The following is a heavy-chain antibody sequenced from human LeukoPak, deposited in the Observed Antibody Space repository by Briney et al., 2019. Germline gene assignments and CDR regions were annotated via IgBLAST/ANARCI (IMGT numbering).Heavy chain of an antibody. V-gene: IGHV4-39*07. CDR2: IYYSGST. J-gene: IGHJ6*02. CDR3: ARAHPQYYYYGMDV. Sequence: SETLSLTCTVSGGSISSSSYYWGWIRQPPGKGLEWIGSIYYSGSTYYNPSLKSRVTISVDTSKNQFSLKLSSVTAADTAVYYCARAHPQYYYYGMDVWGQGTTVTVSS. CDR1: GGSISSSSYY.